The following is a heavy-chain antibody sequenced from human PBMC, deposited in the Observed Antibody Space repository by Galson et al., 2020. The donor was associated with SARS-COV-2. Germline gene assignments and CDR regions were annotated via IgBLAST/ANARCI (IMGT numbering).Heavy chain of an antibody. Sequence: SETLSLTCAVYGGSFSGYYWTWIRQPPGKGLEWIGEINHSGSSNYNPSLKSRVTMSVDTSKNQFSLKLSSVTAADTGVYYCAKRNEVVWFGQSLLSNYNYGMDVWGQGTTVTVSS. CDR3: AKRNEVVWFGQSLLSNYNYGMDV. V-gene: IGHV4-34*01. CDR1: GGSFSGYY. J-gene: IGHJ6*02. D-gene: IGHD3-10*01. CDR2: INHSGSS.